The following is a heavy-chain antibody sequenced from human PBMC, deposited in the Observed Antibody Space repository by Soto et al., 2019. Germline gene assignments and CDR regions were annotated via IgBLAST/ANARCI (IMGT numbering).Heavy chain of an antibody. J-gene: IGHJ5*02. Sequence: SLTCAVSGGSISSGGFSWSWIRQPPGKGLEWIGYIYYSGSTNYNPSLKSRVTISVDTSKNQFSLKLSSVTAADTAVYYCASGSSSWYWFDPWGQGTLVTVSS. D-gene: IGHD6-13*01. V-gene: IGHV4-61*08. CDR1: GGSISSGGFS. CDR3: ASGSSSWYWFDP. CDR2: IYYSGST.